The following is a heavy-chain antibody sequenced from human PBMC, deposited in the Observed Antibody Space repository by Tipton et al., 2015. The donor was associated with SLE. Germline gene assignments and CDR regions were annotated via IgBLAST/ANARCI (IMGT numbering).Heavy chain of an antibody. CDR2: IYYSGST. J-gene: IGHJ4*02. D-gene: IGHD2-21*02. CDR3: ARCTTEVTLDY. CDR1: GGSFSGYY. Sequence: TLSLTCAVYGGSFSGYYWSWIRQPPGKGLEWIGYIYYSGSTYYNPSLKSRVTISVDTSKNQFSLKLSSMTAADTAVYYCARCTTEVTLDYWGQGTLVTVSS. V-gene: IGHV4-59*01.